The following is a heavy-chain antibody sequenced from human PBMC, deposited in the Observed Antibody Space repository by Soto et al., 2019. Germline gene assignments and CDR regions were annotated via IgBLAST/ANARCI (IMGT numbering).Heavy chain of an antibody. V-gene: IGHV3-23*01. CDR2: ISGSGGST. Sequence: EVQPLESGGGLVQPGGSLRLSCAASGFTFSSYAMSWVRQAPGKGLEWGSAISGSGGSTYYADSVKGRFTISRDNSKNTLYLQRNSLRAEDTAVYYCAKDGESCSGGSCYSSAFDIWGQGTMVTVSS. CDR1: GFTFSSYA. CDR3: AKDGESCSGGSCYSSAFDI. J-gene: IGHJ3*02. D-gene: IGHD2-15*01.